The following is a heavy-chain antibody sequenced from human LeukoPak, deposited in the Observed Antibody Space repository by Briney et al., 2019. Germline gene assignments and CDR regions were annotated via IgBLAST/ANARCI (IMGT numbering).Heavy chain of an antibody. D-gene: IGHD5-18*01. V-gene: IGHV3-64*01. Sequence: GGSLRLSCAASGFTFSSYPMHWVRQAPGKGLEYVSAISSNGGSTYYANSVKGRFIISRDNSKNTLYLQMGGLRAEDMAVYYCARGGYIYGPPPVGIGMDVWGQGTTVTVPS. CDR1: GFTFSSYP. CDR3: ARGGYIYGPPPVGIGMDV. J-gene: IGHJ6*02. CDR2: ISSNGGST.